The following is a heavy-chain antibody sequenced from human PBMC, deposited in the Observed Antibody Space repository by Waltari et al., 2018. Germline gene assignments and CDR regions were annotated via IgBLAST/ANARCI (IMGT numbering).Heavy chain of an antibody. J-gene: IGHJ4*02. V-gene: IGHV1-69*11. CDR3: ASGVRGFGGVINFDY. D-gene: IGHD3-16*01. CDR2: IIPIVGTA. Sequence: QVQLVQSGAEVKKPGSSVKVSCKASGGTFSSYAISWVRQAPGQGLAWMGRIIPIVGTANYAQKFQGRVTITADESTSTAYMELSSLRSEDTAVYYWASGVRGFGGVINFDYWGQGTLVTVSS. CDR1: GGTFSSYA.